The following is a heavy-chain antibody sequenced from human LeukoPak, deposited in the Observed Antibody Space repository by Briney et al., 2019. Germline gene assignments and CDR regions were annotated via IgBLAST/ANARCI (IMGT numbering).Heavy chain of an antibody. CDR2: ISGSGGST. Sequence: PGGSLRLSCAASGFTFSSYAMSWVRQAPGKGLEWVSAISGSGGSTYYADSVKGRFTISRDNSKNTLYLQMNSLRAEDTAVYYCAPGGSTGGVLLSGYWGQVTLVTVSS. CDR1: GFTFSSYA. CDR3: APGGSTGGVLLSGY. V-gene: IGHV3-23*01. J-gene: IGHJ4*02. D-gene: IGHD2-8*02.